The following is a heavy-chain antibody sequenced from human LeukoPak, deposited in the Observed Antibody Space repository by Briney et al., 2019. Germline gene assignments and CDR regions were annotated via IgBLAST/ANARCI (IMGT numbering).Heavy chain of an antibody. CDR3: ARRKVHQWLVISGYYFDY. CDR1: GYTFTSYD. CDR2: MNPNSGNT. Sequence: GASVKVSCKASGYTFTSYDINWVRQATGQGLEWMGWMNPNSGNTGYAQKFQGRVTMTRNTSISTAYMELSSLRSEDTAVYYCARRKVHQWLVISGYYFDYWGQGTLVTVSS. J-gene: IGHJ4*02. V-gene: IGHV1-8*01. D-gene: IGHD6-19*01.